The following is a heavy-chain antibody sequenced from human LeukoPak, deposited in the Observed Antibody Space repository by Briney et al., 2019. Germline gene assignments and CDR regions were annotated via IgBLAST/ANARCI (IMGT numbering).Heavy chain of an antibody. CDR1: GFIVSSNY. V-gene: IGHV3-53*01. CDR2: IYSGGTT. CDR3: AKQESYYDY. J-gene: IGHJ4*02. Sequence: GGSLRLSCAASGFIVSSNYMSWVRQTPGKGLEWISVIYSGGTTIYTDSVKGRFTISRDNSKNTLYLQMNSLRAEDTAVYYCAKQESYYDYWGQGTLVTVSS.